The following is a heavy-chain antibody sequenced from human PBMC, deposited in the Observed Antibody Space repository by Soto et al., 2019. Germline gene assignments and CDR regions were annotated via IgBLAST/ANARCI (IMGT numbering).Heavy chain of an antibody. CDR2: IYPGDSDT. CDR3: ARRRSSTAFDI. Sequence: GAALKISGKGSGYSVSSSWICWVRQMPGKGLECMGIIYPGDSDTRYSPSFQGQVTISADKSISTAYLQWSSLKASDTAMYYCARRRSSTAFDIWGQGTMVTVSS. V-gene: IGHV5-51*01. D-gene: IGHD2-2*01. CDR1: GYSVSSSW. J-gene: IGHJ3*02.